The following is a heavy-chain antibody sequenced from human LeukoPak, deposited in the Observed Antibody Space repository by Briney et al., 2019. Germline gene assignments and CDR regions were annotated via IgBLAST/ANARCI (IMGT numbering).Heavy chain of an antibody. D-gene: IGHD3-3*01. CDR2: ISAYNGNT. CDR1: GYTFTSYG. Sequence: ASVKVSCKASGYTFTSYGISWVRQAPGQGLEWMGWISAYNGNTNYAQKLQGRVTMTTDTSTSTAYMELRSLRSDDTAVYYCARAAPYYDFWSGYYRNDSWFDPWGQGTLVTVSS. V-gene: IGHV1-18*01. CDR3: ARAAPYYDFWSGYYRNDSWFDP. J-gene: IGHJ5*02.